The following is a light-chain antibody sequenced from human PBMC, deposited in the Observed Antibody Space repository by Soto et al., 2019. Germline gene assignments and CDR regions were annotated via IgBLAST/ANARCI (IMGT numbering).Light chain of an antibody. J-gene: IGLJ1*01. CDR1: SSDVGGYNY. Sequence: QSALTQPASVSGSPGQSITISCTGTSSDVGGYNYFSWYQQHPGKAPKLMIYKVRNRPSGVSNRFSGSKSGNTASLTISGLQDEDEDDYYCCSYKSSSALVFGTGTKLTAL. CDR2: KVR. CDR3: CSYKSSSALV. V-gene: IGLV2-14*01.